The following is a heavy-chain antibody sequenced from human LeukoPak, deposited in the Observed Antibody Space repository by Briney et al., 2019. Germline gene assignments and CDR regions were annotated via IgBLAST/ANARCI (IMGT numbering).Heavy chain of an antibody. Sequence: SETLSLTCTVSAGSISTYYWSWLRQPPGKELEYIGYVYYSGNTNYNPSLESRATISVDTSKDQLSLKLTSVTAADTAVYYCARVGWVYYYLDVWGKGTTVTISS. CDR3: ARVGWVYYYLDV. CDR1: AGSISTYY. D-gene: IGHD1-26*01. V-gene: IGHV4-59*01. CDR2: VYYSGNT. J-gene: IGHJ6*03.